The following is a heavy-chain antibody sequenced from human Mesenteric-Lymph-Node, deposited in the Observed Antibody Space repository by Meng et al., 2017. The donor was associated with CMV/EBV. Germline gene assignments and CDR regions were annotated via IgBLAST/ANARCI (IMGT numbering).Heavy chain of an antibody. CDR3: AGDLYSTSREDY. CDR2: INWNGGST. Sequence: GESLKISCAASGFTFDDYGMSWVRQAPGKGLEWVSGINWNGGSTGYADSVKGRFTISRDNAKNTLYLQMSSLRAEDTAVYYCAGDLYSTSREDYWGQGTLVTVSS. J-gene: IGHJ4*02. CDR1: GFTFDDYG. D-gene: IGHD6-6*01. V-gene: IGHV3-20*04.